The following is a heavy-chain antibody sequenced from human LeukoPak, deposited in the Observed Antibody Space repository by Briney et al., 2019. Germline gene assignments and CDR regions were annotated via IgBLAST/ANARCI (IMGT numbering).Heavy chain of an antibody. Sequence: GGSLRLSCAASGFTFSSYGMHWVRQAPGKGLEWLAVIWYDGSNKYYADSVKGRFTISRDNSKNTLYLQMNSLRAEDTAVYYCARAAVTTDAFDIWGQGTMVTVSS. V-gene: IGHV3-33*01. D-gene: IGHD4-17*01. J-gene: IGHJ3*02. CDR2: IWYDGSNK. CDR3: ARAAVTTDAFDI. CDR1: GFTFSSYG.